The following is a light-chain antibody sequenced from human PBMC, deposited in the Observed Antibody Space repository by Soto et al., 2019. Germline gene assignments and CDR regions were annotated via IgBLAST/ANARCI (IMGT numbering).Light chain of an antibody. Sequence: QSVLTQPPSASGTPGQRVTISCSGSSSNIGSNYVYWYQQLPGTAPKLLIYRNNQRPSGVPDRFSGSWSGTSASLAISGLRSEDEADYYCAAWDYNLRGPNWVFGGGTKLTVL. CDR1: SSNIGSNY. CDR2: RNN. V-gene: IGLV1-47*01. CDR3: AAWDYNLRGPNWV. J-gene: IGLJ3*02.